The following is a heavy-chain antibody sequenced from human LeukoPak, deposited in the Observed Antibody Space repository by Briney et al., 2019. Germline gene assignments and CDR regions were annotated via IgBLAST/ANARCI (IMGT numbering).Heavy chain of an antibody. V-gene: IGHV4-59*01. CDR1: GGSISSYY. D-gene: IGHD3-16*01. CDR3: ARFVRGIMITFGGVPPMNWFDP. Sequence: SETLSLTCTVSGGSISSYYWSWIRQPPGKGLEWIGYIYYSGSTNHNPSLKSRVTISVDTSKNQFSLKLSSVTAADTAVYYCARFVRGIMITFGGVPPMNWFDPWGQGTLVTVSS. J-gene: IGHJ5*02. CDR2: IYYSGST.